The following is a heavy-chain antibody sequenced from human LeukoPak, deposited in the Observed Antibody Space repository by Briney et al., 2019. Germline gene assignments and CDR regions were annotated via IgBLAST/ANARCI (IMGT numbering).Heavy chain of an antibody. CDR3: ARGGYYFYYAVDV. V-gene: IGHV4-31*03. D-gene: IGHD3-10*01. J-gene: IGHJ6*02. CDR2: IYYSGST. CDR1: GGSLSSGGYY. Sequence: SQTLSLTCTVSGGSLSSGGYYWTWIRQHPGKGLEWIGYIYYSGSTYYNPSLKSRVTISMDTSKNQFSLKLSSVTAADTAVYYCARGGYYFYYAVDVWGQGTTATVSS.